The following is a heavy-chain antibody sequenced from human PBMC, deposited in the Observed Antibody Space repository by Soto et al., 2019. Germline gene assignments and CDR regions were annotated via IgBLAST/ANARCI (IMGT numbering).Heavy chain of an antibody. CDR1: GDSVSSNSAA. CDR3: ARDRFVEAAGTKYYYGMDV. V-gene: IGHV6-1*01. CDR2: TYYRSKWYN. D-gene: IGHD6-13*01. Sequence: LSLTCAISGDSVSSNSAAWNWIRQSPSRGLEWLGRTYYRSKWYNDYAVSVKSRITINPDTSKNQFSLQLNSVTPEDTAVYYCARDRFVEAAGTKYYYGMDVWGQGTTATVS. J-gene: IGHJ6*01.